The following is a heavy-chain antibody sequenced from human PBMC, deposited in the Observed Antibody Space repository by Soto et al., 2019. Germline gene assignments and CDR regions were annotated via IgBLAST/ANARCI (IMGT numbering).Heavy chain of an antibody. D-gene: IGHD3-22*01. CDR3: ARQIYDSDTGPNFQYYFDS. Sequence: PVESLKISCKGSGYSFAGYWITWVRQKPGKGLEWMGRIDPSDSQTYYSPSFRGHVTISVTKSITTVFLQWSSLRASDTAMYYCARQIYDSDTGPNFQYYFDSWGQGTPVTV. CDR1: GYSFAGYW. J-gene: IGHJ4*02. V-gene: IGHV5-10-1*01. CDR2: IDPSDSQT.